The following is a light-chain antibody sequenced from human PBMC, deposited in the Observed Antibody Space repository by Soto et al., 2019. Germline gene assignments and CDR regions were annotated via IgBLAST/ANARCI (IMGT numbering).Light chain of an antibody. V-gene: IGLV2-14*01. CDR1: TSDVGGYIY. Sequence: QSALTQPASVSGSPGQSITISCTGITSDVGGYIYVSWYQQHPGKAPKLMIYEVSNRPSGVSNRFSGSKSGNTASLTISGLQAEDEADYYCSSYTSSTTWGFGGGTKLTVL. CDR2: EVS. CDR3: SSYTSSTTWG. J-gene: IGLJ3*02.